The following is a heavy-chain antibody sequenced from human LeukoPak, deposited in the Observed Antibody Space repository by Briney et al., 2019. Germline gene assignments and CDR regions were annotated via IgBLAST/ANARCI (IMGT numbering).Heavy chain of an antibody. CDR2: HAFEDDET. Sequence: ASVKVSCKVSGYTLSELSIHWVRQAPGKGLEWKGGHAFEDDETTYAQKFQGRITVTEDTSIDTAFLELSSLKSEDTAIYYCVVKTTPVAGTGERLRLDPLSSWFDPWGQGTLVTVSS. CDR1: GYTLSELS. V-gene: IGHV1-24*01. J-gene: IGHJ5*02. D-gene: IGHD6-19*01. CDR3: VVKTTPVAGTGERLRLDPLSSWFDP.